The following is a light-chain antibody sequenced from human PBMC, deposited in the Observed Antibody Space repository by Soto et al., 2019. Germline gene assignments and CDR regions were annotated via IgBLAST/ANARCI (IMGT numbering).Light chain of an antibody. V-gene: IGKV1-39*01. CDR2: AAS. CDR3: QQSYSTPYT. J-gene: IGKJ2*01. Sequence: DTQMTQSPPSLAASVGDRVTITCRASQSISSYLNWYQQKPGKAPKLLIYAASSLQSGVPSRFSGSGSGTDFTLTISSLQPEDFATYYCQQSYSTPYTFGQGTKVEIE. CDR1: QSISSY.